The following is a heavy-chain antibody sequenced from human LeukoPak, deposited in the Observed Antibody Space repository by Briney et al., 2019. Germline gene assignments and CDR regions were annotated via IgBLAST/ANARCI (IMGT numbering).Heavy chain of an antibody. Sequence: SETLSLTCAVYGGSFSGYYWSWIRQPPGKGLEWIGEINHSGSTNYNPSLKSRVTISVDTSKNQFSLKLSSVTAADTAVYYCARGATYYDYVWGSYRYNHFDYWGQGTLVTVSS. CDR3: ARGATYYDYVWGSYRYNHFDY. V-gene: IGHV4-34*01. D-gene: IGHD3-16*02. J-gene: IGHJ4*02. CDR1: GGSFSGYY. CDR2: INHSGST.